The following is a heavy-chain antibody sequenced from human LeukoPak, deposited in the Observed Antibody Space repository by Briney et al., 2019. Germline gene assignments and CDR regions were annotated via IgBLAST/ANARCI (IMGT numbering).Heavy chain of an antibody. Sequence: GGSLRLSCAASGFTFSSYWMHWVRQAPGKGLVWVSRINSDGSTTSYADSVKGRFIISRDNAKNTLYLQMNSLRAEDTAVYYCARDADTGYSYGSGFDYWGQGTLVTVSS. CDR3: ARDADTGYSYGSGFDY. V-gene: IGHV3-74*01. J-gene: IGHJ4*02. D-gene: IGHD5-18*01. CDR1: GFTFSSYW. CDR2: INSDGSTT.